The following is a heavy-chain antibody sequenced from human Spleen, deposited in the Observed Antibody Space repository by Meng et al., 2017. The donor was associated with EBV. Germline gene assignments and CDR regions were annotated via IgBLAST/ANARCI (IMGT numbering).Heavy chain of an antibody. CDR1: EYTISSDA. J-gene: IGHJ4*02. V-gene: IGHV3-23*01. CDR2: ISGSGGST. CDR3: ARRVDS. Sequence: VLLLVSGGGEVHRGRALCLCLASSEYTISSDAMSWVRQAQGKGLEWVSSISGSGGSTSYADSVKGRFTISRDNSKSTLFLQVNILSAEDTAVYHCARRVDSWGQGTLVTVSS.